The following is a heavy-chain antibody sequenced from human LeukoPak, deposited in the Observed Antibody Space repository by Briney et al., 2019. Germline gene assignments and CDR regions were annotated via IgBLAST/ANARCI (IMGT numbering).Heavy chain of an antibody. D-gene: IGHD3-3*01. V-gene: IGHV4-59*11. CDR2: IHYSGST. CDR3: TGGMGWLVDF. CDR1: GGSTESHY. J-gene: IGHJ4*02. Sequence: SETLSLTCSVSGGSTESHYWSWFGQPPGKGLEWIGYIHYSGSTKYSPSLTSRLTISVDTSKNQFSLKLSSVTAADTAMYYCTGGMGWLVDFCGQGMLVTVSS.